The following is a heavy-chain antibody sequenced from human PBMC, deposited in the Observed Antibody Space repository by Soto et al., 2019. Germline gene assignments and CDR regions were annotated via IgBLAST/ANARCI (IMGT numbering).Heavy chain of an antibody. V-gene: IGHV1-46*01. Sequence: ASVKVSCKASGYTFTSYYMHWVRQAPGQGLEWMGIINPSGGSTSYAQKFKGRVTMTRDTSTSTVYMELSSLRSEDTAVYYCARAEEYYYDSSGYLFDYWGQGTLVTVS. CDR2: INPSGGST. CDR1: GYTFTSYY. J-gene: IGHJ4*02. CDR3: ARAEEYYYDSSGYLFDY. D-gene: IGHD3-22*01.